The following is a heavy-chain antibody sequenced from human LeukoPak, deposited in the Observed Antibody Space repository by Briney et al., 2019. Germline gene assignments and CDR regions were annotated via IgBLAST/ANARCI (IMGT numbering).Heavy chain of an antibody. V-gene: IGHV4-59*01. CDR3: AREASSSWYHAFDI. D-gene: IGHD6-13*01. CDR1: GGSISSYY. Sequence: SETLSLTCTVSGGSISSYYWSWIRQPPGKGLEWIGYIYYSGSINYNPSLKSRVTISVDTSKNQFSLKLSSVTAADTAVYYCAREASSSWYHAFDIWGQGTMVTVSS. CDR2: IYYSGSI. J-gene: IGHJ3*02.